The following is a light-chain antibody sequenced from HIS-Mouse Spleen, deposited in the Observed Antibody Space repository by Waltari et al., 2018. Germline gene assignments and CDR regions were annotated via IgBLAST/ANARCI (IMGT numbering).Light chain of an antibody. CDR1: SSDVGSYNL. CDR2: EGS. Sequence: QSALTQPASVSGSPGQSITISCTGTSSDVGSYNLVSWYQQHPGKAPKLMIYEGSKRPSGVSNRVSGSKSGNTASLTISGLQAEDEADYYCCSYAGSSPLEVFGGGTKLTVL. J-gene: IGLJ3*02. CDR3: CSYAGSSPLEV. V-gene: IGLV2-23*01.